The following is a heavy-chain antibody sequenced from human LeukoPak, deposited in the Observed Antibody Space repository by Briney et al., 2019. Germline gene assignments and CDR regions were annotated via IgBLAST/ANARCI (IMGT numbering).Heavy chain of an antibody. CDR3: ARHPYSYGRFDY. D-gene: IGHD5-18*01. CDR2: INHSGST. J-gene: IGHJ4*02. V-gene: IGHV4-34*01. Sequence: SETLSLTCAVYGGSFSGYYWSWIRQPPGKGLEWIGEINHSGSTNYSPSLKSRVTISVDTSENQFSLRLTSVTAADTAVYYCARHPYSYGRFDYWGQGTLVTVSS. CDR1: GGSFSGYY.